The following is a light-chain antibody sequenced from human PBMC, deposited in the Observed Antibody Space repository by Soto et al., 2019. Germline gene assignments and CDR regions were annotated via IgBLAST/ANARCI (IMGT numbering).Light chain of an antibody. V-gene: IGKV1-12*01. Sequence: DIQMTQFPSSVSASVGDGVTITCRASQPLGAWLAWYQQKPGKAPKLLIYATSTLESGVPSRFSGSGSGTEFTLTISSLQPEDFATYYCQQADIFPLTFGGGTRVEIK. CDR2: ATS. J-gene: IGKJ4*01. CDR1: QPLGAW. CDR3: QQADIFPLT.